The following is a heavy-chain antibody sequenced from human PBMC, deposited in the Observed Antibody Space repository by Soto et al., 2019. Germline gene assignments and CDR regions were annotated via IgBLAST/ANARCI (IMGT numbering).Heavy chain of an antibody. Sequence: SETLSLTCAVYGGSFSGYYWSWIRQPPGKGLEWIGEINHSGSTNYNPSLKSRVTISVDTSKNQFSLKLSSVTAADTAVYYCARVPITMVRGVIIRSPFSDYWGHGTLVTVSS. D-gene: IGHD3-10*01. CDR1: GGSFSGYY. CDR3: ARVPITMVRGVIIRSPFSDY. J-gene: IGHJ4*01. V-gene: IGHV4-34*01. CDR2: INHSGST.